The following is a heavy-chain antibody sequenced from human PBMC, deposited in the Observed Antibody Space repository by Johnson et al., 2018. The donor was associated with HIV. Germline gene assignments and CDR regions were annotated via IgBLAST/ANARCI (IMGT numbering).Heavy chain of an antibody. CDR2: INTDGSAT. CDR1: GFTFSSYW. V-gene: IGHV3-74*01. J-gene: IGHJ3*02. CDR3: ARAFGSAFDI. Sequence: VQLVESGGGLVQPGGSLRLSCAASGFTFSSYWMHWVRQAPGKGLVWVSRINTDGSATTYADSVKGRFTISRDNAKNTLYLQMNSLRADDTAVYYCARAFGSAFDIWGQGTMVTVSS. D-gene: IGHD1-14*01.